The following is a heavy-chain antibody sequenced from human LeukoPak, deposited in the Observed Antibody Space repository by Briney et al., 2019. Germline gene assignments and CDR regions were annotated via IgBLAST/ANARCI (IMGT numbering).Heavy chain of an antibody. CDR2: ISSSSSYI. J-gene: IGHJ3*02. CDR1: GFTFSSYS. CDR3: ARVSPNYYDNPRGI. D-gene: IGHD3-22*01. Sequence: GRSLRLSCAASGFTFSSYSMNWVRQAPGKELEWVSSISSSSSYIYYADSVKGRFTISRDNAKNSLYLQMNSLRAEDTAVYYCARVSPNYYDNPRGIWGQGTMVTVSS. V-gene: IGHV3-21*01.